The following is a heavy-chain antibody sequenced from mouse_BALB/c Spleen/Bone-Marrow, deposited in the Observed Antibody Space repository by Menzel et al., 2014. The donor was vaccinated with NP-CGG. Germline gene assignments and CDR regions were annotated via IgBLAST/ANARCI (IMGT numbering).Heavy chain of an antibody. CDR2: IFPGDSTT. J-gene: IGHJ1*01. CDR1: GNTFTSYD. CDR3: VRSRLRDWYFDV. Sequence: QVQLKDSGVELVKPGASVKLSCKASGNTFTSYDINWVRQRPEQGLEWIGWIFPGDSTTKYNEKFKGKALLSTDKSSSTVHMQLSRLTSEGSAVYFCVRSRLRDWYFDVWGAGTTVTISS. D-gene: IGHD1-2*01. V-gene: IGHV1S56*01.